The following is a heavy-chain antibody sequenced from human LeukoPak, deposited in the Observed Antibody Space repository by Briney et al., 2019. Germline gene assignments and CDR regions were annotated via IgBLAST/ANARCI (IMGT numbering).Heavy chain of an antibody. CDR3: ARDRIVVVPAASNYYYGMDV. J-gene: IGHJ6*02. V-gene: IGHV4-30-4*01. CDR2: IYYSGST. CDR1: GGSLSIGDYY. Sequence: SETLSLTCTLSGGSLSIGDYYWSWVRQPPGKGLEWIGYIYYSGSTYYNPSLKSRVTISVDTSKNQFSLKLSSVTAADTAVYYCARDRIVVVPAASNYYYGMDVWGQGTTVTVSS. D-gene: IGHD2-2*01.